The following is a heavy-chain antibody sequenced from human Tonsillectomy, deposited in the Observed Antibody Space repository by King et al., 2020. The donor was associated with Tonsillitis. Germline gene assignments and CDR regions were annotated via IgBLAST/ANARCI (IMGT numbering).Heavy chain of an antibody. D-gene: IGHD1-1*01. Sequence: VQLQESGPRLVKPSETLSLTCTVSGDSINTYEWSWIRQPPGKGLEWIGYIYYSWSSNHNPSLKRRVPLPVDMSQNQFSLNLSPVTAADTAVYYCARLFGGTTGDNWFDPWGQGTLVTVSS. CDR2: IYYSWSS. CDR3: ARLFGGTTGDNWFDP. V-gene: IGHV4-59*08. J-gene: IGHJ5*02. CDR1: GDSINTYE.